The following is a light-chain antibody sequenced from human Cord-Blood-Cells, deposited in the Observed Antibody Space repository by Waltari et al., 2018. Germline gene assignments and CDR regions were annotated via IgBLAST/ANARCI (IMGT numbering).Light chain of an antibody. J-gene: IGKJ1*01. CDR3: QQYNSYST. Sequence: DIQMTQSPSTLSASVGDRVTITCRASQSISSWLAWYQQKPGKAPKLLIYDASSLESGVPSRFSCSGSGTEFTLTISSLQPDDFATYYFQQYNSYSTFGQGTKVEIK. CDR1: QSISSW. V-gene: IGKV1-5*01. CDR2: DAS.